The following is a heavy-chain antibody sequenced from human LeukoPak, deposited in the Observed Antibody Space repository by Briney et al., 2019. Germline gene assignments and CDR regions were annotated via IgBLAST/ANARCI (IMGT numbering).Heavy chain of an antibody. Sequence: GGSLRLSCAASGFTFSSYGMHWVRQAPGKGLEWVAVISYDGSNKYYADSVKSRFTISRDNSKNTLYLQMNSLRAEDTAVYYCAKDSSYYYDSNGYFDYWGQGTLVTVSS. CDR3: AKDSSYYYDSNGYFDY. J-gene: IGHJ4*02. CDR1: GFTFSSYG. V-gene: IGHV3-30*18. CDR2: ISYDGSNK. D-gene: IGHD3-22*01.